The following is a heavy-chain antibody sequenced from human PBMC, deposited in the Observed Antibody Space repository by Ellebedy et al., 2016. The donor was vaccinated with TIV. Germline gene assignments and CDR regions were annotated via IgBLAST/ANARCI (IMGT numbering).Heavy chain of an antibody. J-gene: IGHJ4*02. Sequence: PSETLSLTCAVYDGSFSDYYWCWIRQAPGKGLEWVAHISSDESNKYYADFVQGRFTISRDNSKNTVYLQMDSLRPDDTAVYYCARDRTYYFDSSGYSHWGQGTLVTVSS. D-gene: IGHD3-22*01. CDR2: ISSDESNK. V-gene: IGHV3-30-3*01. CDR3: ARDRTYYFDSSGYSH. CDR1: DGSFSDYY.